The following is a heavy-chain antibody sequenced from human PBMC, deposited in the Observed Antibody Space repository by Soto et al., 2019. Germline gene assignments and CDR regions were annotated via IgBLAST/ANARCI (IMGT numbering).Heavy chain of an antibody. Sequence: QVQLQESGPGLVKPSQTLSLTCTVSGGSISSGGYYWSWIRQHPGKGLEWIGHIYYRGSTYYNPSLESQLTMLVDTSRNQFSLKLSSVTAADTAVYYCARLYSTSSFLGHWYFDLWGRGTLVIVSS. CDR1: GGSISSGGYY. J-gene: IGHJ2*01. D-gene: IGHD6-6*01. CDR3: ARLYSTSSFLGHWYFDL. CDR2: IYYRGST. V-gene: IGHV4-31*01.